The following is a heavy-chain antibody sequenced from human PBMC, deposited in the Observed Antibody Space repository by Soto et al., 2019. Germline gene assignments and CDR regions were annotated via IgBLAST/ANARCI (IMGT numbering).Heavy chain of an antibody. J-gene: IGHJ6*02. V-gene: IGHV5-51*01. CDR2: IYPGDSDT. Sequence: PGESLKISCKASGYSFSNYWIGWVRQMPGKGLEWMGIIYPGDSDTRYSPSFQGQVTISADKSISTAYLQWSSLKASDTAMYYCARQQRRSGGSTVTNHFGMDVWGQGTTVTVSS. D-gene: IGHD2-15*01. CDR1: GYSFSNYW. CDR3: ARQQRRSGGSTVTNHFGMDV.